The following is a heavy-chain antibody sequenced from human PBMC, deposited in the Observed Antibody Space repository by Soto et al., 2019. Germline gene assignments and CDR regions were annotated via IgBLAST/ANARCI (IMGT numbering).Heavy chain of an antibody. CDR3: ARQSCSSTSCRYYYYGMDV. D-gene: IGHD2-2*01. CDR2: IDPSDSYT. CDR1: GYSFTSYW. V-gene: IGHV5-10-1*01. Sequence: GESLKISCKGSGYSFTSYWISWVRQMPGKGLEWMGRIDPSDSYTNYSPSFQGHVTISADKSISTAYLQWSSLKASDTAMYYCARQSCSSTSCRYYYYGMDVWGQGTTVTVSS. J-gene: IGHJ6*02.